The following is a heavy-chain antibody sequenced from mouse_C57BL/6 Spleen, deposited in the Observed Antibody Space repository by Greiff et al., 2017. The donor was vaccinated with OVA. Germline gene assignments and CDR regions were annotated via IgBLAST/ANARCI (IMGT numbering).Heavy chain of an antibody. J-gene: IGHJ1*03. D-gene: IGHD2-5*01. Sequence: QVQLQQPGAELVRPGSSVKLSCKASGYTFTSYWMHWVKQRPIQGLEWIGNIDPSDSGTHYNQKFKDKATLTVDKSSSTAYMQLSSLTSEDSAVYYCARGYSNYEGYFDVWGTGTTVTVSS. CDR2: IDPSDSGT. CDR3: ARGYSNYEGYFDV. CDR1: GYTFTSYW. V-gene: IGHV1-52*01.